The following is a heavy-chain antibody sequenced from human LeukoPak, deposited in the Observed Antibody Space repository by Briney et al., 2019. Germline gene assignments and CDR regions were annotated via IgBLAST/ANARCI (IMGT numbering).Heavy chain of an antibody. Sequence: GGSLRLSCAASGFTFSSYAMTWVHQAPGEGLEWASAISGSGAYTQYADSVKGRFTISRDNSKNALFLQMNSLRAEDTAVYYCARPFRQFDSSSSYYSFDLWGRGTVVTVSS. CDR1: GFTFSSYA. J-gene: IGHJ5*02. CDR2: ISGSGAYT. CDR3: ARPFRQFDSSSSYYSFDL. V-gene: IGHV3-23*01. D-gene: IGHD3-22*01.